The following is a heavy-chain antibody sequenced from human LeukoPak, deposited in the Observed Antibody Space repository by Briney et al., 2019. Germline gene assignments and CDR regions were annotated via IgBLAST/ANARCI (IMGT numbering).Heavy chain of an antibody. CDR2: IKEYGSEK. Sequence: GGSLRLSCVGSGFTFSSYWMNWVRQAPGKGLEWVANIKEYGSEKYYVDSVKGRFTASRDDAKNSLYLQMTSLRAEDTAVYYCARHLVEGYTRKWFDLWGQGTLATVSS. V-gene: IGHV3-7*01. CDR3: ARHLVEGYTRKWFDL. J-gene: IGHJ5*02. D-gene: IGHD5-12*01. CDR1: GFTFSSYW.